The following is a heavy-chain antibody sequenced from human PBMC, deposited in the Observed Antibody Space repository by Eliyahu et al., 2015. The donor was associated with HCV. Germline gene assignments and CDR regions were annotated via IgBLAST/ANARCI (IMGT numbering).Heavy chain of an antibody. D-gene: IGHD6-6*01. CDR2: ISYEGSNT. Sequence: QVQLVESGGGVVQPGXSLRLSCAASXFPFSTFGXXWVRQAPGKGLEWVAVISYEGSNTFYADSVKGRFSISRDNSKNTLSLQMNNLRPEDTAVYYCAKDILVSHTFDVWGRGTMVTVSS. CDR1: XFPFSTFG. V-gene: IGHV3-30*18. CDR3: AKDILVSHTFDV. J-gene: IGHJ3*01.